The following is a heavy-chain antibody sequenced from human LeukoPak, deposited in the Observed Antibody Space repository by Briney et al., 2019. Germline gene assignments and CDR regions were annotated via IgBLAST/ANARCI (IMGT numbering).Heavy chain of an antibody. CDR3: ARDLSIAAAGSGLADY. CDR2: INPSGGST. CDR1: GYTFTSYY. J-gene: IGHJ4*02. D-gene: IGHD6-13*01. V-gene: IGHV1-46*01. Sequence: ASVKVSCKASGYTFTSYYMHWVRQAPGQGLEWMGIINPSGGSTSYAQKFQGRVTMTRDTSTSTVYMELSSLRSEDTAVYYCARDLSIAAAGSGLADYWGQGTLVTVSS.